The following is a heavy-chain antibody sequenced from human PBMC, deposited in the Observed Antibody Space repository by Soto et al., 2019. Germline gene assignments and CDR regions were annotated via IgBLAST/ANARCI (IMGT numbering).Heavy chain of an antibody. CDR2: IYYSGST. D-gene: IGHD3-3*01. CDR1: GGSISSSSYY. Sequence: QLQLQESGPGLVKPSETLSLTCTVSGGSISSSSYYWGWIRQPPGKGLEWIGSIYYSGSTYYNPSLKSRVTISVDTSKNQFSLKLSSVTAADTAVYYCASTRLEWLFFAYWGQGTLVTVSS. V-gene: IGHV4-39*01. J-gene: IGHJ4*02. CDR3: ASTRLEWLFFAY.